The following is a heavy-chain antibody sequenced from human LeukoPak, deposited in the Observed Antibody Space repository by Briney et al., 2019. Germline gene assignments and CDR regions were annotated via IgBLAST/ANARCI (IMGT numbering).Heavy chain of an antibody. CDR3: AGRSRESSGWFDY. CDR2: VTGSGAST. J-gene: IGHJ4*02. D-gene: IGHD6-19*01. V-gene: IGHV3-23*01. CDR1: GFTFSSHS. Sequence: PGGSLRLSCAASGFTFSSHSMSWVRQAPGRGLEWVSAVTGSGASTDYADSVKGRFTISRDNSMNTLFLEMSSLRAEDTAVYYCAGRSRESSGWFDYWGQGALATVSS.